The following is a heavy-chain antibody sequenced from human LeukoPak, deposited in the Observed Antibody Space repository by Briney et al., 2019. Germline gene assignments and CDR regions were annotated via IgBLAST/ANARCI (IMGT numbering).Heavy chain of an antibody. J-gene: IGHJ5*02. D-gene: IGHD5-24*01. CDR1: GYTFTSYA. CDR2: INAGNGNT. V-gene: IGHV1-3*03. Sequence: GASVKVSCKASGYTFTSYAMHWVRQAPGQRLEWMGWINAGNGNTKYSQEFQGRVTITRDTSASTAYMELSSLRSEDMAVYYCARGQRMATKQNWFDPWGQGTLVTVSS. CDR3: ARGQRMATKQNWFDP.